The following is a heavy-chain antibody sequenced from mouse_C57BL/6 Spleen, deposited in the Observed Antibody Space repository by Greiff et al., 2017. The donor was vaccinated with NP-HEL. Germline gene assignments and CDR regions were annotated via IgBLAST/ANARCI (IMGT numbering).Heavy chain of an antibody. CDR2: FYPGSGSI. CDR1: GYTFTEYT. J-gene: IGHJ4*01. Sequence: VKLQQSGAELVKPGASVKLSCKASGYTFTEYTIHWVKQRSGQGLEWIGWFYPGSGSIKYNEKFKDKATLTADKSSSTVYMELSRLTSEDSAVYFCARHEAFTTVVDYYAMDYWGQGTSVTVSS. D-gene: IGHD1-1*01. CDR3: ARHEAFTTVVDYYAMDY. V-gene: IGHV1-62-2*01.